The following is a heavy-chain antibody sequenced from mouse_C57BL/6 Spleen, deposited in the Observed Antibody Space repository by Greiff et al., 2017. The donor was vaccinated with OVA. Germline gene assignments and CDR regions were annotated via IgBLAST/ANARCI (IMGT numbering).Heavy chain of an antibody. CDR2: IYPGDGDT. Sequence: QVQLQQSGPELVKPGASVKISCKASGYAFSSSWMNWVKQRPGKGLEWIGRIYPGDGDTNYNGKFKGKATLTADKSSSTAYMQLSSLTSEDSAVYFCASPYGPMDYWGQGTSVTVSS. J-gene: IGHJ4*01. V-gene: IGHV1-82*01. CDR1: GYAFSSSW. CDR3: ASPYGPMDY. D-gene: IGHD1-1*02.